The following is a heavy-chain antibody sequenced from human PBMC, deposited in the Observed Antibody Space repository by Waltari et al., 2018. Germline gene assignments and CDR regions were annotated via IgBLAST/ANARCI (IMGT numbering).Heavy chain of an antibody. CDR3: AREGIVTQGVSYFEY. V-gene: IGHV1-69*13. D-gene: IGHD3-10*01. CDR1: GGTFNTYV. CDR2: NTPIFGTP. Sequence: QVQLVQSGAEVKTPGSSVKVSCKASGGTFNTYVFSWVRQAPGQGLEWMGGNTPIFGTPTYSPKFQGRLTITADESTTTAYMELASLRSEDTAVYYCAREGIVTQGVSYFEYWGQGTLVTVSS. J-gene: IGHJ4*02.